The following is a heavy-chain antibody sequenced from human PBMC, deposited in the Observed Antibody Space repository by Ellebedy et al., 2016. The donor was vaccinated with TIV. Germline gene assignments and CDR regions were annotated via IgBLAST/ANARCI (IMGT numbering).Heavy chain of an antibody. CDR3: ARLPGSGYAVDY. V-gene: IGHV4-61*01. CDR1: GGSVSSGSYY. CDR2: IYYSGST. Sequence: SETLSLXXTVSGGSVSSGSYYWSWIRQPPGKGLEWIGYIYYSGSTNYNPSLKSRVTISVDTSKNQFSLKLSSVTAADTAVYYCARLPGSGYAVDYWGQGTLVTVSS. D-gene: IGHD5-12*01. J-gene: IGHJ4*02.